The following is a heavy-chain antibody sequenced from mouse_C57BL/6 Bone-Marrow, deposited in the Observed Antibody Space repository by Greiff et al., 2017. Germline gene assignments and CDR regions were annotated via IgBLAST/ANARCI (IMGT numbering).Heavy chain of an antibody. CDR2: IYPRSGNT. CDR3: ARARRWLLFFDY. D-gene: IGHD2-3*01. Sequence: VQLVESGAELARPGASVKLSCKASGYTFTSYGISWVKQRTGQGLEWIGEIYPRSGNTYYNEKFKGKATLTADKSSSTAYMELRSLTSEDSAVYFCARARRWLLFFDYWGQGTTLTVSS. V-gene: IGHV1-81*01. CDR1: GYTFTSYG. J-gene: IGHJ2*01.